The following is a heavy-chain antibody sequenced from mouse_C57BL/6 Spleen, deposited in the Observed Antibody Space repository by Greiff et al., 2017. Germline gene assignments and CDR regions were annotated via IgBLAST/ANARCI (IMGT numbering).Heavy chain of an antibody. J-gene: IGHJ2*01. D-gene: IGHD2-4*01. CDR2: IDPSDSYT. CDR1: GYTFTSYW. V-gene: IGHV1-50*01. CDR3: ARWGLRREGYFGY. Sequence: QVQLQQPGAELVKPGASVKLSCKASGYTFTSYWMQWVKQRPGQGLEWIGEIDPSDSYTNYNQKFKGKATLTADTSSSTAYMQLSSLTSEDSAVYYCARWGLRREGYFGYWGQGTTLTVAS.